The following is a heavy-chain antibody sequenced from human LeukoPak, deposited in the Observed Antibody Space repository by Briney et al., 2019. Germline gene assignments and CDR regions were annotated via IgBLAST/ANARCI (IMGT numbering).Heavy chain of an antibody. CDR2: INTNTGNP. CDR3: ATSYGFGGSWFQTNFDY. V-gene: IGHV7-4-1*02. CDR1: GYTFTSYA. D-gene: IGHD2-15*01. Sequence: ASVKVSCKASGYTFTSYAMNWVRQAPGQGPEWMGWINTNTGNPTYAQGFTGRFVFSLDTSVSTAYLQISSLKAEDTAVYYCATSYGFGGSWFQTNFDYWGQGTLVTVSS. J-gene: IGHJ4*02.